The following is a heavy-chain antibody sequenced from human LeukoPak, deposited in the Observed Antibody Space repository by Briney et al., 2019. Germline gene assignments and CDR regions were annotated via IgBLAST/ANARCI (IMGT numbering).Heavy chain of an antibody. CDR1: GYTFTSYG. CDR3: ATDAPPVEPGASNWFDP. CDR2: ISAYNGNT. D-gene: IGHD4/OR15-4a*01. Sequence: ASVKVSCKASGYTFTSYGISWVRQAPRQGLEGMGWISAYNGNTNYAQKLQGRVTMTTDTSTSTAYIELRSLRPDDTAVYYCATDAPPVEPGASNWFDPWGQGTLVTVSS. J-gene: IGHJ5*02. V-gene: IGHV1-18*01.